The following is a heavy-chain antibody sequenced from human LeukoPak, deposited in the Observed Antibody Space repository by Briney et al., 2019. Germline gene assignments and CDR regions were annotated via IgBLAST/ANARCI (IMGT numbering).Heavy chain of an antibody. CDR1: GYTFTGYY. D-gene: IGHD5-18*01. CDR2: INPDSGGT. J-gene: IGHJ6*02. Sequence: ASVKVSCKASGYTFTGYYIHWVRQAPGQGLEWMGRINPDSGGTDYAQKFQGRVTMTRDTPINTAYMELSRLRSDDTAIYYCAREQLWFHYYGMDVWGQGTTVTVSS. V-gene: IGHV1-2*06. CDR3: AREQLWFHYYGMDV.